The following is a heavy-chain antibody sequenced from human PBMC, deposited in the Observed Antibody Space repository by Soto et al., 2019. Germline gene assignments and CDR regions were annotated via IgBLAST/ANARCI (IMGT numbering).Heavy chain of an antibody. D-gene: IGHD2-15*01. V-gene: IGHV3-66*01. CDR2: IYSGGST. Sequence: EVQLVESGGGLVQPGGSLRLSCAASGFTVSSNYMSWVRQAPGKGLEWVSVIYSGGSTYYADSVKGRFTISRDNSKNTLYLQMNSLRAEDTAVYYCARDPPYCSGGSCYPTYYFDYWGQGTLVTFSS. J-gene: IGHJ4*02. CDR3: ARDPPYCSGGSCYPTYYFDY. CDR1: GFTVSSNY.